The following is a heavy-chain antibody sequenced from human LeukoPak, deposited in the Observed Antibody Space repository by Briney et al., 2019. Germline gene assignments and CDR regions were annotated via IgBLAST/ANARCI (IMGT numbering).Heavy chain of an antibody. D-gene: IGHD3-22*01. CDR2: INPNSGGT. CDR1: GYTFTGYY. CDR3: ARDRYYDSSGSSY. J-gene: IGHJ4*02. V-gene: IGHV1-2*02. Sequence: ASVKVSCKASGYTFTGYYMHWVRQAPGQGLEWMGWINPNSGGTNYAQKFQGRVTMTRDTSISTAYMELRSLRSDDTAVYYCARDRYYDSSGSSYWGQGTLVTVSS.